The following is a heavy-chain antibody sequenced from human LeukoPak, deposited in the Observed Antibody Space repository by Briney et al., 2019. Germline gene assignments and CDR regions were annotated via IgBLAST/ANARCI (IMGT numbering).Heavy chain of an antibody. J-gene: IGHJ4*02. D-gene: IGHD3-22*01. CDR3: ARDRGRYYDSRGFYWGYYFDS. CDR2: INPNSGGT. Sequence: GASVKVSCKASGYTFTGYYMHWVRQAPGQRLEWMGWINPNSGGTNYAQKFQGRVTMTRDTSISTAYMELSRLRSDDTAVYYCARDRGRYYDSRGFYWGYYFDSWGQGILVTVST. CDR1: GYTFTGYY. V-gene: IGHV1-2*02.